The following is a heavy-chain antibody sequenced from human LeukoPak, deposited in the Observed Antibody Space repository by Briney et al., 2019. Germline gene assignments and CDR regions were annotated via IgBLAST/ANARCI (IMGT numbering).Heavy chain of an antibody. J-gene: IGHJ6*03. CDR3: ARGGRIVAEGSYYYYMDV. D-gene: IGHD2-15*01. CDR2: IYRSGDT. Sequence: SETLSLTSTVSGGSITDTTYYCGWLLHPPGKRLECIGIIYRSGDTYYNPSLNNRVTLSVDTSKNQFSLQRSSVTAADTAVYYCARGGRIVAEGSYYYYMDVWGKGTTVTVSS. CDR1: GGSITDTTYY. V-gene: IGHV4-39*01.